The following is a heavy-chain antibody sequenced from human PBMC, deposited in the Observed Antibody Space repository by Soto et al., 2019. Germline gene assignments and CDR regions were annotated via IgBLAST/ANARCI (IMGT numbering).Heavy chain of an antibody. CDR3: ASTKDETLYFDY. CDR1: GDSISITSYY. J-gene: IGHJ4*02. D-gene: IGHD2-15*01. V-gene: IGHV4-39*01. CDR2: IHYSGST. Sequence: QLQLQESGPGLVKPSETLSLTCTVSGDSISITSYYWGWVRQPPGKGLEWIGSIHYSGSTHYKPSLQGRVTISVAASKKKFSLKLRSVTAADTAVYYCASTKDETLYFDYWGQGTLVTVSS.